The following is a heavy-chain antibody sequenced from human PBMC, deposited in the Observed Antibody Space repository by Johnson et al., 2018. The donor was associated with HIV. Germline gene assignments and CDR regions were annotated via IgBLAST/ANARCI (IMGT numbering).Heavy chain of an antibody. Sequence: VQLVESGGGLIQPGGSLRLSCAASGFTVSSNYMSWVRQAPGKGLELVGQVNPTGGSTYLIDSVRGRFTISRDNAKNSLYLQMNSLRAEDTAVYYCARVRSALRLAFDIWGQGTMVTVSS. V-gene: IGHV3-53*01. CDR1: GFTVSSNY. J-gene: IGHJ3*02. D-gene: IGHD3-10*01. CDR3: ARVRSALRLAFDI. CDR2: NPTGGST.